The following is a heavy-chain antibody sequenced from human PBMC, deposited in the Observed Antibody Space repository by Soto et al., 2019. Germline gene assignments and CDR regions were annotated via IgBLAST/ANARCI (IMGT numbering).Heavy chain of an antibody. J-gene: IGHJ4*02. D-gene: IGHD6-19*01. CDR1: GYTFTSYA. CDR3: ARAVAVPADFDY. CDR2: INAGNGDT. V-gene: IGHV1-3*05. Sequence: QVQLVQSGAEEKKPGASVKVSCKASGYTFTSYAMHWVRQAPGQRLEWMGWINAGNGDTKYSQKFQGRVTITRDTSASTAYMELSSLRSEDTAVYYCARAVAVPADFDYWGQGTLVTVSS.